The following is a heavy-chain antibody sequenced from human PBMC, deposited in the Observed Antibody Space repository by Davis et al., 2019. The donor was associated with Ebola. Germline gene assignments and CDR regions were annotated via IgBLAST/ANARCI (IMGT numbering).Heavy chain of an antibody. CDR1: GYTFTGFY. Sequence: ASVKVSCKASGYTFTGFYIHWARQAPGQGLEWLGWINPNTGGTNLAQKFQGWVTMTRDTSISTAYMELSRLRSDDTAVYYCARDLVPAAIGGYYYGMDVWGQGTTVTVSS. CDR3: ARDLVPAAIGGYYYGMDV. D-gene: IGHD2-2*01. V-gene: IGHV1-2*04. CDR2: INPNTGGT. J-gene: IGHJ6*02.